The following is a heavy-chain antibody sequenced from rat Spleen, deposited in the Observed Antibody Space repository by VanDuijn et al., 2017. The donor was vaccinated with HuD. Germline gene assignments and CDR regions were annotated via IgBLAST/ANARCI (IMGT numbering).Heavy chain of an antibody. Sequence: EVQLVESGGGLVQPGRSMKLSCAASGFTFSNFYMAWVRQAPKKGLEWVASINYEGSNIYYGESVKGRFTISRDNAKSTLYLQMNSLRSEDTATYYCARGPPFDYWGQGVMVTVSS. CDR2: INYEGSNI. D-gene: IGHD3-1*01. CDR3: ARGPPFDY. V-gene: IGHV5-22*01. CDR1: GFTFSNFY. J-gene: IGHJ2*01.